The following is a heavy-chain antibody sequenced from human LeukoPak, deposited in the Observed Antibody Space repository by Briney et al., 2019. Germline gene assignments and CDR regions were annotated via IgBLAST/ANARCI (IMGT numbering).Heavy chain of an antibody. D-gene: IGHD3-3*01. J-gene: IGHJ6*02. V-gene: IGHV4-34*01. CDR1: GGSFSGYY. CDR2: INHSGST. CDR3: ARGRSRDFWSGYHYYYYGMDV. Sequence: SETLSLTCAVYGGSFSGYYWSWIRQPPGKGLEWIGEINHSGSTNYNPSLKSRVTISVDTSKNQFSLKLSPVTAADTAVYYCARGRSRDFWSGYHYYYYGMDVWGQGTTVTVSS.